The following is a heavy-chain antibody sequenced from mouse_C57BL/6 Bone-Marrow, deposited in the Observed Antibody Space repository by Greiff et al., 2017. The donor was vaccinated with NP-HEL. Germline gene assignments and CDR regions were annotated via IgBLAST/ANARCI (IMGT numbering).Heavy chain of an antibody. V-gene: IGHV1-19*01. CDR2: INPYNGGT. Sequence: VQLQQSGPVLVKPGASVKMSCKASGYTFTDYYMNWVKQSHGKSLEWIGVINPYNGGTSYNQKFKGKATLTVDKSSSTAYMELNSLTSEDSAVYYCARMDSSGPRDYWGQGTSVTVSS. D-gene: IGHD3-2*02. CDR3: ARMDSSGPRDY. J-gene: IGHJ4*01. CDR1: GYTFTDYY.